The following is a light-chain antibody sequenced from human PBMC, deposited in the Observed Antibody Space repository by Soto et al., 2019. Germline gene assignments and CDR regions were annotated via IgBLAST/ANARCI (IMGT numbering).Light chain of an antibody. CDR2: GTS. V-gene: IGKV3D-20*02. CDR1: QSVATIY. J-gene: IGKJ4*01. CDR3: QQRSNWL. Sequence: EIVLTQSPGTLSLSPGERATLSCRASQSVATIYLAWYQQKPGQAPKLLMSGTSTRATGIPDRFSGSGSGTDFTLTINRLEPEDFAVYYCQQRSNWLFGGGTKVEIK.